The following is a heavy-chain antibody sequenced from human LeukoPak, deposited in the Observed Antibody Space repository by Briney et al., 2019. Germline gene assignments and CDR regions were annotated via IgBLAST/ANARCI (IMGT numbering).Heavy chain of an antibody. D-gene: IGHD3-3*01. CDR1: GFTFSSYW. CDR2: IKQDGSEK. V-gene: IGHV3-7*01. Sequence: GGSLRLSCAASGFTFSSYWMSWVRQAPGKGLEWVANIKQDGSEKYYVDSVKGRFTISRDNAKSSLYLQMNSLRAEDTAVYYCARVPGFLEWFFDYWGQGTLVTVSS. J-gene: IGHJ4*02. CDR3: ARVPGFLEWFFDY.